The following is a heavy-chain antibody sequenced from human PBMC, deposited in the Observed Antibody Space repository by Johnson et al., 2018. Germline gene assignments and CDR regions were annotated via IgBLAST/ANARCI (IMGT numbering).Heavy chain of an antibody. Sequence: VQLVQSGGRVVRPGESLRLSCTASGASIDDDNMSWVRQVPGKGLEWVSGINWSGSKTGYADSVKGRFTIARDNAKNSVHLQMDSLTVEVTAVYYCAKGSSSWRPYYFDYWGQGTLVTVSS. D-gene: IGHD6-19*01. CDR3: AKGSSSWRPYYFDY. CDR2: INWSGSKT. V-gene: IGHV3-20*04. CDR1: GASIDDDN. J-gene: IGHJ4*02.